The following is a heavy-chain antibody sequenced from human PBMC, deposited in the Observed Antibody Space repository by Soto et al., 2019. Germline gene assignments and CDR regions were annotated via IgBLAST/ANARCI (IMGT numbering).Heavy chain of an antibody. CDR2: MSAYKGNT. Sequence: QVQLVQSGAEVKKPGASVKVSCKASGYTFTNYGISWVRQAPGQGLEWMGCMSAYKGNTNYAQNFQGRVTMTTDTTTSTASMELTRLRADDTAVYYCARDHYRTHFFAIGGQGTMVTVSS. D-gene: IGHD4-4*01. CDR1: GYTFTNYG. V-gene: IGHV1-18*04. J-gene: IGHJ3*02. CDR3: ARDHYRTHFFAI.